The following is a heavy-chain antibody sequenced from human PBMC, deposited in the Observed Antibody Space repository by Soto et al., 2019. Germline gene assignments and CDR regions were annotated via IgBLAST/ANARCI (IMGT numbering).Heavy chain of an antibody. J-gene: IGHJ6*02. CDR3: ASSSSGWLRYGMDV. D-gene: IGHD6-19*01. CDR1: GGSTSSYY. CDR2: IYHSGST. Sequence: PSETLSLTCTVSGGSTSSYYWSWIRQPPGKGLEWIGYIYHSGSTYYNPSLRSRVTMSLDTSKNQFSLRLNSVTAADTAVYYCASSSSGWLRYGMDVWGQGTTVTVLL. V-gene: IGHV4-59*01.